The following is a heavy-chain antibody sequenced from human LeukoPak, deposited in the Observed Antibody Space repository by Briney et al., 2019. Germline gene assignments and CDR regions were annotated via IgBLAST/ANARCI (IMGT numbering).Heavy chain of an antibody. V-gene: IGHV3-30*02. D-gene: IGHD5-18*01. Sequence: GGSLRLSCAASGFTVSGHGMHWVRQAPGKGLEWVAVAWYDEIKEYYADSVKGRFTISRDNSKNTLYLQVNSLRTEDTAMYYCAKDMGYTFGHAFDYWGQGTLVTVSS. CDR1: GFTVSGHG. J-gene: IGHJ4*02. CDR2: AWYDEIKE. CDR3: AKDMGYTFGHAFDY.